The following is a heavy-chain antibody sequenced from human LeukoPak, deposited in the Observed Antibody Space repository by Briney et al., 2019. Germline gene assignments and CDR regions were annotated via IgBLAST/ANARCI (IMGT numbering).Heavy chain of an antibody. J-gene: IGHJ4*02. D-gene: IGHD6-19*01. V-gene: IGHV3-7*04. Sequence: PGGSLRLSCAASGFTFSTYWMSWVRQAPGKGLEWVANIRQDGSKIYYVDSVKGRFTISRDNAKNSLYLQMNNLRAEDTAVYYCARGHSSGWHPFDYWGQGTLVTVSS. CDR1: GFTFSTYW. CDR3: ARGHSSGWHPFDY. CDR2: IRQDGSKI.